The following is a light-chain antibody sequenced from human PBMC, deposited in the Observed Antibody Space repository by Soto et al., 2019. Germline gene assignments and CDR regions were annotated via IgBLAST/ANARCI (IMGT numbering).Light chain of an antibody. CDR1: QSVSSN. V-gene: IGKV3-15*01. Sequence: EIVMTQSPATLSVSPGERATLSCRASQSVSSNLAWYQQKPGQAPRLLIYGASTRATGIPVRFSGSGSGTDFTLTSSSLPSEYFAVYYWQQYSNWFTFGQGTKLEIK. CDR3: QQYSNWFT. J-gene: IGKJ2*01. CDR2: GAS.